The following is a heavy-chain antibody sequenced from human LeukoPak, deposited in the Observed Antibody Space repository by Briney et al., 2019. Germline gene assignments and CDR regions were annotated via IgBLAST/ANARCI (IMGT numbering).Heavy chain of an antibody. V-gene: IGHV4-38-2*02. Sequence: PSETLSLTCTVSNSSISSGYYWGWIRQPPGTGLEWIGSIFRSGNTYYNPSLKSRVTISVDTSKNQFSLKLNSVTAADTAVYFCARGTIWAAAGAGAFNVWGQGTLVTVSS. J-gene: IGHJ3*01. CDR3: ARGTIWAAAGAGAFNV. D-gene: IGHD6-13*01. CDR2: IFRSGNT. CDR1: NSSISSGYY.